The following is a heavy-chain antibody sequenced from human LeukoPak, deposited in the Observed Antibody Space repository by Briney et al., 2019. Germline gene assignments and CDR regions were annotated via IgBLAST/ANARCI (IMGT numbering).Heavy chain of an antibody. D-gene: IGHD1-26*01. V-gene: IGHV3-30*18. CDR2: ISYDGSNK. CDR3: AKSRSVGATLFDY. J-gene: IGHJ4*02. CDR1: GFTFSSYG. Sequence: PGGSLRLSCAASGFTFSSYGMHWVRQAPGKGLEWVAVISYDGSNKYYADSVKGRFTISRDNSKNTLYLQMNSLRAEDMALYYCAKSRSVGATLFDYWGQGTLVTVSS.